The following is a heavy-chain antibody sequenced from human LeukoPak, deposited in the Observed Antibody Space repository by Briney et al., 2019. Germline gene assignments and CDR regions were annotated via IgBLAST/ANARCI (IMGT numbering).Heavy chain of an antibody. D-gene: IGHD6-13*01. J-gene: IGHJ4*02. CDR3: ARDAPWYSSSNFKRFFDY. V-gene: IGHV4-39*07. CDR2: IYYSGST. Sequence: PSETLSLTCTVSGGSISSGSYYWSWIRQPPGKGLEWIGSIYYSGSTYYNPSLKSRVTISVDTSKNQFSLKLSSVTAADTAVYYCARDAPWYSSSNFKRFFDYWGQGTLVTVSS. CDR1: GGSISSGSYY.